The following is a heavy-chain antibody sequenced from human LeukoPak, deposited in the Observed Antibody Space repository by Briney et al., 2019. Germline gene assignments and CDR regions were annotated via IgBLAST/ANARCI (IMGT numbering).Heavy chain of an antibody. J-gene: IGHJ6*03. CDR3: ARGPIINYYMDV. CDR2: IIPIFGTA. V-gene: IGHV1-69*05. CDR1: GGTFSSYA. Sequence: SVKVSCEASGGTFSSYAISWVRQAPGQGLEWMGGIIPIFGTANYAQKFQGRVTITTDESTSTAYMELSSLRSEDTAVYYCARGPIINYYMDVWGKGTTVTVSS.